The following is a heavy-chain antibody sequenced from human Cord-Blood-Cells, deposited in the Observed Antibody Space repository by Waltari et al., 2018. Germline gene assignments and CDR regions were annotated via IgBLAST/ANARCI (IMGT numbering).Heavy chain of an antibody. CDR3: AALYCSGGSCSPERRYFDY. CDR2: INHSGST. J-gene: IGHJ4*02. D-gene: IGHD2-15*01. Sequence: QVQLQQWGAGLLTPSETLSLTCAVYGGSVSGYYWSWIRQPPGKGLEWIGEINHSGSTNYNPSLKSRVTISVDTSKNQFSLKLSSVTAADTAVYYCAALYCSGGSCSPERRYFDYWGQGTLVTVSS. CDR1: GGSVSGYY. V-gene: IGHV4-34*01.